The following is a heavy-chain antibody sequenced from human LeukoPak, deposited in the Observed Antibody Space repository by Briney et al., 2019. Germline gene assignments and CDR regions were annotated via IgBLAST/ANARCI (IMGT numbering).Heavy chain of an antibody. CDR1: RFTFSSYS. J-gene: IGHJ3*02. Sequence: PGGSLRLSCAASRFTFSSYSMNWVRQAPGKGLEWVSSISSSSSYIYYADSVKGRFTISRDNAKNSLYLQMNSLRAEDTAVYYCARESRTYYYDSSGQNNAFDIWGQGTMVTVSS. D-gene: IGHD3-22*01. CDR3: ARESRTYYYDSSGQNNAFDI. V-gene: IGHV3-21*01. CDR2: ISSSSSYI.